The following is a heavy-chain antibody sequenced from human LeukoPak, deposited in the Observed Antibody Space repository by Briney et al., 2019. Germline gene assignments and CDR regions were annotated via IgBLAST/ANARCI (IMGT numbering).Heavy chain of an antibody. CDR3: ARGDYGDYGFFDY. V-gene: IGHV3-48*01. D-gene: IGHD4-17*01. Sequence: GGSLRLSCAASGFTFSSYSMNWVRQAPGKGPEWVSYISSSFSTVYYADSVKGRFTISRDNAKNSLYLQMNSLRAEDTAVYYCARGDYGDYGFFDYWGQGTLVTVSS. CDR2: ISSSFSTV. CDR1: GFTFSSYS. J-gene: IGHJ4*02.